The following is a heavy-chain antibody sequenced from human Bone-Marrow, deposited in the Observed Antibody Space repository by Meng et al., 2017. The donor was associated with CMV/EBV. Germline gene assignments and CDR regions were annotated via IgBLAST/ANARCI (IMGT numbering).Heavy chain of an antibody. V-gene: IGHV4-38-2*02. D-gene: IGHD4-23*01. CDR3: ARGAGTLRGYYFDY. CDR2: IYHSGST. J-gene: IGHJ4*02. Sequence: SETLSLTCTVSGYSISSGYYWGWIRQPPGKGLEWIGSIYHSGSTYYNPSLKSRVTISVDTSKNQFSLKLSSVTAADTAVYYCARGAGTLRGYYFDYWGQGTLVTVSS. CDR1: GYSISSGYY.